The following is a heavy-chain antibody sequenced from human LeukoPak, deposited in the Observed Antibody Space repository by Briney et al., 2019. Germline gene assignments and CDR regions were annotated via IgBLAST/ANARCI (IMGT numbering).Heavy chain of an antibody. J-gene: IGHJ4*02. D-gene: IGHD1-26*01. CDR2: IYHSRST. V-gene: IGHV4-30-2*01. CDR1: GGSISSGGYY. CDR3: ARGTDYSGSYTGYFDS. Sequence: PSETLSLTCTVSGGSISSGGYYWTWIRQPPGKGLEWIGYIYHSRSTYNNPSLKSRVTILVDRSKNQFSLKLRSVTAADTAVYYCARGTDYSGSYTGYFDSWGQGSLVAVSS.